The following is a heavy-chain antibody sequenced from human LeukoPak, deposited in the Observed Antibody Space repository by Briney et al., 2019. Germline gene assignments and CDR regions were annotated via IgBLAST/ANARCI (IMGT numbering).Heavy chain of an antibody. V-gene: IGHV1-8*03. D-gene: IGHD3-3*01. CDR1: GYTFTSYD. CDR2: VNPNSGNT. Sequence: ASVKVSCKASGYTFTSYDINWGRQATGQGLEWMGWVNPNSGNTGYAQKSQCRGTITRNTSISTAYMELSSLRSEDTAVYYCARGSSIRYYDFWSGYFGDYYFDYWGQGTLVTVSS. CDR3: ARGSSIRYYDFWSGYFGDYYFDY. J-gene: IGHJ4*02.